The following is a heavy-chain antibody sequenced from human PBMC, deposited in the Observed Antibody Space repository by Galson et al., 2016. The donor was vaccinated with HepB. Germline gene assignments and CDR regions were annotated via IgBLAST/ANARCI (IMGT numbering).Heavy chain of an antibody. D-gene: IGHD1-14*01. CDR2: IYYTGST. V-gene: IGHV4-39*01. CDR3: ARRAVSNRAPEFDS. Sequence: AWIRQPPGKGLEWIGTIYYTGSTYYKPSLKSRVTISVDTSKNQFSLKLRSVTAADTAVYFCARRAVSNRAPEFDSWGQGTLVTVSS. J-gene: IGHJ4*02.